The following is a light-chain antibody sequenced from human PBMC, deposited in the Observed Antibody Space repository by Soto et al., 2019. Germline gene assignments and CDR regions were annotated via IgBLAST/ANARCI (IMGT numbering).Light chain of an antibody. CDR2: DAS. J-gene: IGKJ1*01. V-gene: IGKV1-5*01. Sequence: DIQMTQSPSTLSASVADRVTITFLSSQSISSLLAWYQQKPGKAPKLLIYDASSLESGVPSRFSGSGSGTEFTLTISSLQPDDFATYYCQQYNSYSPRTFGRGTKVDI. CDR1: QSISSL. CDR3: QQYNSYSPRT.